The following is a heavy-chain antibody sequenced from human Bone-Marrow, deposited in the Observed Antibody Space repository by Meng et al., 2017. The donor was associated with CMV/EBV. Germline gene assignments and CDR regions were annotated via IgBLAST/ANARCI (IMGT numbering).Heavy chain of an antibody. CDR3: ASTYYTSSGFYGSPYGD. V-gene: IGHV1-46*01. CDR2: FNPISGAT. J-gene: IGHJ4*02. Sequence: ASVKVSCKASGYTFTNYYLHWVRQAPGQGLEWMGIFNPISGATSYAQKFQGRVTLTGDTSTSTVYMELSSLRSDDTAVYYCASTYYTSSGFYGSPYGDWGQGPRVTGSS. D-gene: IGHD3-22*01. CDR1: GYTFTNYY.